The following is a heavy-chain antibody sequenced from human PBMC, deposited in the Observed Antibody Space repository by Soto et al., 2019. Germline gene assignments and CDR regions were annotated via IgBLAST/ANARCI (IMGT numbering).Heavy chain of an antibody. CDR3: AKAGGNYGSGSYIDY. D-gene: IGHD3-10*01. CDR1: GFTFSSYA. V-gene: IGHV3-23*01. Sequence: SLRLSCAASGFTFSSYAMSWVRQAPGKGLEWVSAISGSGGSTYYADSVKGRFTISRDNSKNTLYLQMNSLRAEDTAVYYCAKAGGNYGSGSYIDYCGQGTLVTVSS. CDR2: ISGSGGST. J-gene: IGHJ4*02.